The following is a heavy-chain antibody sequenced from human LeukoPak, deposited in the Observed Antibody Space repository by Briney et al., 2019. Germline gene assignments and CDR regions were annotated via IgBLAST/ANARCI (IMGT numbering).Heavy chain of an antibody. J-gene: IGHJ4*02. Sequence: SETLSLTCTVSGGSISSSSYYWGWIRQPPGKGLEWIGSIYYSGSTYYNPSLKSRVTISVDTSKNQFSLKLSSVTAADTAVYYCARVDYGDYALFDYWGQGTLVTVSS. CDR1: GGSISSSSYY. V-gene: IGHV4-39*07. CDR2: IYYSGST. D-gene: IGHD4-17*01. CDR3: ARVDYGDYALFDY.